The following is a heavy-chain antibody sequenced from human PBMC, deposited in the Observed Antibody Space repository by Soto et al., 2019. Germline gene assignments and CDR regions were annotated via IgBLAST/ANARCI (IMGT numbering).Heavy chain of an antibody. CDR3: ASGKSQMSQDRMGFYYYMDV. CDR2: VIPLRDAS. D-gene: IGHD2-15*01. Sequence: QVQLVQSGADVKKPGSSVKISCTASGAAFSNYTFTWVRRAPGEGLEWVGRVIPLRDASNYAEKFQDRVTISADRSTSTVYMELSGLRSEDSAIYYCASGKSQMSQDRMGFYYYMDVWGKGTSVTVSS. J-gene: IGHJ6*03. CDR1: GAAFSNYT. V-gene: IGHV1-69*08.